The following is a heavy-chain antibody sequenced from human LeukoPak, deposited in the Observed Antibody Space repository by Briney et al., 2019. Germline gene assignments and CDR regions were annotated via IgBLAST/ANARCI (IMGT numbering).Heavy chain of an antibody. CDR3: ARENFYYDSSGYYYYYYYMDV. J-gene: IGHJ6*03. Sequence: SETLSLTCTVSGGSISSYYWSWIRQPPGKGLEWIGYISYSGSTNYNPSLKSRVTISVDTSKNQFSLKLSSVTAADTAVYYCARENFYYDSSGYYYYYYYMDVWGKGTTVTISS. CDR1: GGSISSYY. V-gene: IGHV4-59*12. D-gene: IGHD3-22*01. CDR2: ISYSGST.